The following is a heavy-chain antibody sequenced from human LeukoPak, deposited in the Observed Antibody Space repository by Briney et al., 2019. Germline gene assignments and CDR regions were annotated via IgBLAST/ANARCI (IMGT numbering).Heavy chain of an antibody. CDR1: GGSISSSSYY. Sequence: SETLSLTCTVSGGSISSSSYYWGWIRQPPGKGLEWIGSIYYSGSTYYNPSLKSRVTISVDTSKNQFSLKLSSVTAADTAVYYCARLITGTTVTFDYWGQGTLVTVSS. V-gene: IGHV4-39*07. CDR3: ARLITGTTVTFDY. CDR2: IYYSGST. J-gene: IGHJ4*02. D-gene: IGHD1-7*01.